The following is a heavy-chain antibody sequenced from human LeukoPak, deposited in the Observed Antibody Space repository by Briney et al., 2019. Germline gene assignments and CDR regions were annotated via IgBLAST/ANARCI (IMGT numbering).Heavy chain of an antibody. V-gene: IGHV1-69*04. Sequence: SVKVSCKASGGTFSSYAISWVRQAPGQGLEWMGRIIPILGIANYAQKFQGRVTITADKSTSTAYMELSSLRSEDTAVYYCATDLCTRGTCYAGVGDSWGQGTPVTVSS. CDR3: ATDLCTRGTCYAGVGDS. J-gene: IGHJ4*02. CDR2: IIPILGIA. CDR1: GGTFSSYA. D-gene: IGHD2-2*01.